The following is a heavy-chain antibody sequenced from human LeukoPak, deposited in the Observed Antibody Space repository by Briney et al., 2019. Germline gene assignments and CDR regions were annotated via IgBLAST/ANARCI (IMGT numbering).Heavy chain of an antibody. CDR2: ISYDGSNK. D-gene: IGHD2-15*01. CDR3: ASPALVGCSGGSCYGYFQH. V-gene: IGHV3-30*04. J-gene: IGHJ1*01. CDR1: GFTFSSYA. Sequence: PGGSLRLSCAASGFTFSSYAMHWVRQAPGEGLEWVAVISYDGSNKYYADSVKGRFTISRDNSKNTLYLQMNSLRAEDTAVYYCASPALVGCSGGSCYGYFQHWGQGTLVTVSS.